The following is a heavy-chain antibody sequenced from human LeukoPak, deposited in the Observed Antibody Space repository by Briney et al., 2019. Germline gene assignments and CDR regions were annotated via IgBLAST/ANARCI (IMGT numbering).Heavy chain of an antibody. CDR1: GFTFSSYA. V-gene: IGHV3-23*01. Sequence: AGGSLRLSCAASGFTFSSYAMSWVRQATGRGLEWVSGITTTGNTYYADSVKGRFTISRDNSKNTLYLQMNSLRAEDTAVYYCASRRYCTSTTCPYYFDYWGQGTLVTVSS. J-gene: IGHJ4*02. CDR2: ITTTGNT. CDR3: ASRRYCTSTTCPYYFDY. D-gene: IGHD2-2*01.